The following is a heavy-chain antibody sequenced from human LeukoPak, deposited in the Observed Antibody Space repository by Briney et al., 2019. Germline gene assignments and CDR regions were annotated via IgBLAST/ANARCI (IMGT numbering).Heavy chain of an antibody. CDR1: GGSISSSTYY. D-gene: IGHD6-13*01. CDR2: IYYSGNT. CDR3: ARDLQQLVQVLFDY. J-gene: IGHJ4*02. Sequence: SQTLSLTCTVSGGSISSSTYYWGWIRQPPGKGLEWIGSIYYSGNTYYNPSLKSRITISVDTSKNQFSLKLSSVTAADTAVYYCARDLQQLVQVLFDYWGQGTLVTVSS. V-gene: IGHV4-39*07.